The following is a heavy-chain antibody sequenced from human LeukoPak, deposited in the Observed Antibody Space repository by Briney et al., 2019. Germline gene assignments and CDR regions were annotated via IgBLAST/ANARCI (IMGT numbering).Heavy chain of an antibody. CDR2: INSDGSST. V-gene: IGHV3-74*01. CDR3: ARGFLAAPGTGGY. Sequence: GGSLGLSCAASGFTFSSYAMSWVRQAPGKGLVWVSRINSDGSSTNYADSVKGRFTISRDNAKSTLYLQVNSLRAEDTALYYCARGFLAAPGTGGYWGQGTLVTVSS. J-gene: IGHJ4*02. CDR1: GFTFSSYA. D-gene: IGHD6-13*01.